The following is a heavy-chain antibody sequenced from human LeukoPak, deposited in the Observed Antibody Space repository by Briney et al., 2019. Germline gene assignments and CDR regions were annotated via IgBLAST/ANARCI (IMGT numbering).Heavy chain of an antibody. CDR1: GFNVTRNY. CDR2: IYTDGKT. V-gene: IGHV3-66*04. J-gene: IGHJ5*02. CDR3: ARPRVGATGWFDP. D-gene: IGHD1-26*01. Sequence: GGSLRLSCTVSGFNVTRNYMTWVRQAPGKGLEWVSVIYTDGKTYYAESVKGRFSISRDNSKNTLYLQMKSLRAEDTAVYFCARPRVGATGWFDPWGQGTLVTVSS.